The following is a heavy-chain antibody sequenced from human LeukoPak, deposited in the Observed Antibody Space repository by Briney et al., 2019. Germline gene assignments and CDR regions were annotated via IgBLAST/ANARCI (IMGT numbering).Heavy chain of an antibody. D-gene: IGHD3-22*01. CDR3: ARGDSSGCPDY. CDR1: GFIFSDSY. V-gene: IGHV3-11*01. Sequence: GGSLRLSCAASGFIFSDSYMSWIRQAPGKGLEWVSYISSSGFTNNYADSVKGRFTISRDNANNSLYLQMNSPRADDTAVYYCARGDSSGCPDYWGQGTLVTVSS. J-gene: IGHJ4*02. CDR2: ISSSGFTN.